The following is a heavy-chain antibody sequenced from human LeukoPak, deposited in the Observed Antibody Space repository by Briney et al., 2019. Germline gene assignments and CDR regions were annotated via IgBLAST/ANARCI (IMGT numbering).Heavy chain of an antibody. D-gene: IGHD2-15*01. V-gene: IGHV1-18*01. J-gene: IGHJ5*02. CDR1: GYSCTSYG. CDR2: IGGYTGHT. Sequence: ASVKVSCKTSGYSCTSYGVTWVRQAPGQGLEWMGGIGGYTGHTNYVQKFQGRVTMTTDTSTSTAYMELRSLTSDDTAVYYCARDGSCSGGSCAMDGWFDPWGQGTLVTVSS. CDR3: ARDGSCSGGSCAMDGWFDP.